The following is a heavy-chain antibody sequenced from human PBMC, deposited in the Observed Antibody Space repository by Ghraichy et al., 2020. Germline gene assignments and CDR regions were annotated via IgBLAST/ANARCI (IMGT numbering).Heavy chain of an antibody. CDR3: ARDSGGAAAGSYYYYGMDV. V-gene: IGHV3-74*01. Sequence: GGSLRLSCAASGFTFSSYWMHWVRQAPGKGLEWVSLINSDGSTKYYADSVKGRFTISRDNAKNSLYLQMNSLRAEDTAVYYCARDSGGAAAGSYYYYGMDVWGQGTTVTVSS. J-gene: IGHJ6*02. CDR1: GFTFSSYW. D-gene: IGHD6-13*01. CDR2: INSDGSTK.